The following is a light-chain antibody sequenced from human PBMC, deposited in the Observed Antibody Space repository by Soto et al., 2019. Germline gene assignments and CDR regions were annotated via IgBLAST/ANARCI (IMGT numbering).Light chain of an antibody. V-gene: IGLV2-14*01. CDR2: DVS. Sequence: QSVLTQPASVSGSPGQSITISCTGTSSDVGGYNYVSWYQQHPGKAPKLMIYDVSTRPSGVSNRCSGSKSGNTASLTISGLQAEDEADYYCSSYTSSSTLHYVFGTGTKLTVL. CDR3: SSYTSSSTLHYV. CDR1: SSDVGGYNY. J-gene: IGLJ1*01.